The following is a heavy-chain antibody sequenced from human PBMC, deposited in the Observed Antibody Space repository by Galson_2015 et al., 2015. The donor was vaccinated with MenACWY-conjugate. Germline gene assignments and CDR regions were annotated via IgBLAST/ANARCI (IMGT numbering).Heavy chain of an antibody. D-gene: IGHD3-10*01. CDR2: IFPGDSET. Sequence: QSGAEVKKPGESLRISCKGSGYSFTNYWIGWVRQMPGKGLEWMGIIFPGDSETRYSPSFQGQVTISADKSISTAYLQWSSLKASDTAMYYCARHSMVRYIHDTFDIWGQGTMVTVSS. CDR1: GYSFTNYW. J-gene: IGHJ3*02. CDR3: ARHSMVRYIHDTFDI. V-gene: IGHV5-51*01.